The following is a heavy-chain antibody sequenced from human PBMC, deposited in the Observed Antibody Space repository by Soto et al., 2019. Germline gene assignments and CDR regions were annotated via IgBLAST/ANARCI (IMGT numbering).Heavy chain of an antibody. J-gene: IGHJ6*02. CDR3: VRGLRYSGMDV. CDR1: GGSSSAYY. CDR2: IDHSGSS. D-gene: IGHD2-15*01. V-gene: IGHV4-34*01. Sequence: TLSLTRAVSGGSSSAYYWTWIRQPPGRGLEWIGEIDHSGSSNYNPSLEGRVTMSIDTTKNRFSLNVPSVTAADTAVYYCVRGLRYSGMDVWGQGTTVTVSS.